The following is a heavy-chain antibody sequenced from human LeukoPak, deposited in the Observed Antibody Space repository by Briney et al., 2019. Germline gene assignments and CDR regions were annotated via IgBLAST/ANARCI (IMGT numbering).Heavy chain of an antibody. CDR1: GFTFSSYA. Sequence: KPGGSLRLSCAASGFTFSSYAMSWVRQAPGKGLEWVSAISGSGGSTYYADSVKGRFTISRDNSKNTLYLQMNSLRAEDTAEYYCARESAPTVNDYGMDVWGQGTTVTVSS. D-gene: IGHD4-17*01. CDR2: ISGSGGST. CDR3: ARESAPTVNDYGMDV. V-gene: IGHV3-23*01. J-gene: IGHJ6*02.